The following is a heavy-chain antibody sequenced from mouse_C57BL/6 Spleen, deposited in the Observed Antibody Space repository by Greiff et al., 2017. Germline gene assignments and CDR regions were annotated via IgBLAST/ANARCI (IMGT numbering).Heavy chain of an antibody. D-gene: IGHD2-4*01. J-gene: IGHJ2*01. Sequence: EVQLQQSGPELVKPGASVKISCKASGYTFTDYYMNWVKQSHGKSLEWIGDINPNNGGTSYNQKFKGKATLTVDKSSSTAYMELRSLTSEDSAVDYCARGRDYDSFDYWGQGTTLTVSS. CDR3: ARGRDYDSFDY. CDR2: INPNNGGT. CDR1: GYTFTDYY. V-gene: IGHV1-26*01.